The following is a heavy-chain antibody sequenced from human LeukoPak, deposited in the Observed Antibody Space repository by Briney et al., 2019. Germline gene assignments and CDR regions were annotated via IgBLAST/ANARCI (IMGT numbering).Heavy chain of an antibody. CDR2: IVVGSGNT. CDR3: ARVQLWLKYYYYYGMDV. Sequence: SVKVSCKASGFTFTSSAMQWVRQARGQRLEWIGWIVVGSGNTKYAQKFQERVTITRDMSTSTAHMELSSLRSEDTAVYYCARVQLWLKYYYYYGMDVWGQGTTVTVSS. D-gene: IGHD5-18*01. CDR1: GFTFTSSA. J-gene: IGHJ6*02. V-gene: IGHV1-58*02.